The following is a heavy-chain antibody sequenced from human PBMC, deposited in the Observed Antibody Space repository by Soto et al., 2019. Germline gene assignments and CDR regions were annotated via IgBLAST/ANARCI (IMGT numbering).Heavy chain of an antibody. J-gene: IGHJ6*02. V-gene: IGHV4-61*01. Sequence: SETLSLTCTVSGGSVSSGSYYWSWIRQPPGKGLEWIGYIYYSGSTNYNPSLKSRVTISVDTSKNQFSLKLSSVTAADTAVYYCAIYYDFWSGPQAHYYYYGMDVWGQGTRVSV. CDR3: AIYYDFWSGPQAHYYYYGMDV. CDR2: IYYSGST. CDR1: GGSVSSGSYY. D-gene: IGHD3-3*01.